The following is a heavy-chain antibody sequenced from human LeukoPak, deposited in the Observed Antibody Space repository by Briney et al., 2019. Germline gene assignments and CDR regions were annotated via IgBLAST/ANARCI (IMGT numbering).Heavy chain of an antibody. CDR3: ASLGSSWLFDY. Sequence: PGGSLRLSCAASGFSFSNEMNWVRQAPGKGLEWISYISASGTLTHYADSVKGRFTISRDNAKNSLYLQMNSLRAEDTAVYYCASLGSSWLFDYWGQGTLVTVSS. CDR2: ISASGTLT. V-gene: IGHV3-48*03. J-gene: IGHJ4*02. D-gene: IGHD6-13*01. CDR1: GFSFSNE.